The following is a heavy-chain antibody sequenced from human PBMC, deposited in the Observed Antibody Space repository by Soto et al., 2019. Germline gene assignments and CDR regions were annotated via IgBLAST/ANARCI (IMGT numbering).Heavy chain of an antibody. V-gene: IGHV2-5*02. J-gene: IGHJ4*02. Sequence: QITLKESGPTLVKPTQTLTLTCTFSGFSLSSTRMAVGWIRQPPGKALEWLALIYWDDDKRYSPFLKSRLTTTHDTSKNQVVLTMSNMAPVDTARYYCAHIVVAGLGYYFDYWGQGTLVTVSS. CDR2: IYWDDDK. CDR1: GFSLSSTRMA. CDR3: AHIVVAGLGYYFDY. D-gene: IGHD6-19*01.